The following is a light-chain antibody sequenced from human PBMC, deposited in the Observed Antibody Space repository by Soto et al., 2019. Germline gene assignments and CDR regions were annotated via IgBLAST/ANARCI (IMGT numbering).Light chain of an antibody. CDR3: QQYGSSFRYT. CDR2: GAS. Sequence: EIVLTQSPGTLSLSPGERATLSCRASQSVNSNYVTWYQQKPGQAPRLLIYGASSRATGIPDRFSGSGSGTDFTLTISRLEPEDFAVYYCQQYGSSFRYTFGQX. V-gene: IGKV3-20*01. J-gene: IGKJ2*01. CDR1: QSVNSNY.